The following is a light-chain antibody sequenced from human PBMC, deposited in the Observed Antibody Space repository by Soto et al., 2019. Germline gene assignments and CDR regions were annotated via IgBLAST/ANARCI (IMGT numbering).Light chain of an antibody. V-gene: IGKV3-20*01. J-gene: IGKJ1*01. Sequence: EIVLTQSPGTLSLSPGERATLSCRASQSVSSSYLAWYQQKPGQAPRLLIYGASSRATGIPDRFSGSGSGTDFTLTISRLEPEDFAVYYCQQSPPPWTFGQGTKVEIK. CDR2: GAS. CDR1: QSVSSSY. CDR3: QQSPPPWT.